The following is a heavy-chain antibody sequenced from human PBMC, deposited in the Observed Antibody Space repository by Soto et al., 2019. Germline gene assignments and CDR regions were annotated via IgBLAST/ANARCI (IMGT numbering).Heavy chain of an antibody. CDR3: ARARDSRSYFDD. D-gene: IGHD6-13*01. Sequence: SVKVSCKASGGTFSSYAISWVRQAPGKGLEWMGGIIPIFGTANYAQKFQGRVTITADESTSTAYMELSSLRSEDTAVYYCARARDSRSYFDDWGQRTLVTVSS. J-gene: IGHJ4*02. CDR2: IIPIFGTA. V-gene: IGHV1-69*13. CDR1: GGTFSSYA.